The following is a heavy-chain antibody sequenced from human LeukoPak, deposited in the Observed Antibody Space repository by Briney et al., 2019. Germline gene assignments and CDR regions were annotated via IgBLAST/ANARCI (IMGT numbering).Heavy chain of an antibody. CDR3: ARGPYYEGYFDY. V-gene: IGHV4-4*02. J-gene: IGHJ4*02. CDR1: GGSISSSNW. Sequence: SETLSLTCAVSGGSISSSNWWSWVRPPPGKGLEWIGEIYHSGSTNYNPSLKSRVTISVDTSKNQFSLKLSSVTAADTAVYYCARGPYYEGYFDYWGQGTLVTVSS. D-gene: IGHD3-22*01. CDR2: IYHSGST.